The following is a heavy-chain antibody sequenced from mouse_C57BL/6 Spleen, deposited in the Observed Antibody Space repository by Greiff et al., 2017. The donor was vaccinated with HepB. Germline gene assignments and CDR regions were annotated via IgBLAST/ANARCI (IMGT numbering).Heavy chain of an antibody. CDR2: IYPGDGDT. CDR3: ATGWVSYWYFDV. CDR1: GYAFSSSW. J-gene: IGHJ1*03. Sequence: QVQLQQSGPELVKPGASVKISCKASGYAFSSSWMNWVKQRPGKGLEWIGRIYPGDGDTNYNGKFKGKATLTADKSSSTAYMQLSSLTSEDSAVYFCATGWVSYWYFDVWGTGTTVTVSS. D-gene: IGHD1-1*02. V-gene: IGHV1-82*01.